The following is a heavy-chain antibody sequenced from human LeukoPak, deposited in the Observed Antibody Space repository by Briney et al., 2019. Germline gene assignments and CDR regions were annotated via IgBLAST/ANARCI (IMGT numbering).Heavy chain of an antibody. D-gene: IGHD6-13*01. V-gene: IGHV3-48*04. CDR2: ISSSGSTI. Sequence: PGGSLRLSCAASGFTFSSYSMNWVRQAPGKGLEWVSSISSSGSTIYYADSVKGRFTISRDNAKNSLYLQMNSLRAEDTAVYYCASRAAAHWYFDLWGRGTLVTVSS. CDR3: ASRAAAHWYFDL. CDR1: GFTFSSYS. J-gene: IGHJ2*01.